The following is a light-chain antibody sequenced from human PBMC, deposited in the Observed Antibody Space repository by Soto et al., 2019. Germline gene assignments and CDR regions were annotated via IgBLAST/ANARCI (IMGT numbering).Light chain of an antibody. J-gene: IGLJ1*01. Sequence: QSALTQPASFSGSPGHSIAISSPGTSIDVGGYSYVSWYQQQPGKAPKLVISDVSNRPSGVSDRFSGSKSGNTASLTISGLQTEDEADYYCASYTTSSTYVFGTGTKVTVL. CDR1: SIDVGGYSY. CDR3: ASYTTSSTYV. V-gene: IGLV2-14*01. CDR2: DVS.